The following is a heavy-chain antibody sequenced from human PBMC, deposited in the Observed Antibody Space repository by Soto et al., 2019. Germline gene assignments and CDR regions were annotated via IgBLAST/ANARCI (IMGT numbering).Heavy chain of an antibody. CDR3: ARPGSNWYFDL. J-gene: IGHJ2*01. D-gene: IGHD5-12*01. CDR1: GGTFSSYT. CDR2: IIPILGIA. V-gene: IGHV1-69*02. Sequence: QVQLVQSGAEVKKPGSSVKVSCKASGGTFSSYTISWVRQAPGQGLEWMGRIIPILGIANYAQKFQGRVTITADKSTSTADMELSSLRSEDTAVYYCARPGSNWYFDLWGRGTLVTVSS.